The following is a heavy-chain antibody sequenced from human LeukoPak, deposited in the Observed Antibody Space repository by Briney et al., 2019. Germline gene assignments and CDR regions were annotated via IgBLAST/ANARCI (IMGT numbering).Heavy chain of an antibody. CDR3: ARVGLVVPAAIGMDV. Sequence: ASVKVSCKASGYTFTSYGISWVRQAPGQGLEWMGWISAYNGNTNYAQKLQGRVTMTTDTSTSTAYMELRSLRSDGTAVYYCARVGLVVPAAIGMDVWGKGTTVTVSS. D-gene: IGHD2-2*01. CDR1: GYTFTSYG. V-gene: IGHV1-18*04. J-gene: IGHJ6*04. CDR2: ISAYNGNT.